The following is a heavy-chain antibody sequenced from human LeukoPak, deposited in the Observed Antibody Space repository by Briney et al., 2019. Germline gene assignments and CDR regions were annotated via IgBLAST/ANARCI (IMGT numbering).Heavy chain of an antibody. J-gene: IGHJ4*02. CDR1: GFTFSSYA. CDR3: AKGDSSGWYRGGYFDY. D-gene: IGHD6-19*01. Sequence: GGSLRLPCAASGFTFSSYAMSWVRQAPGKGLEWVSAISGSGGSTYYADSVKGRFTISRDNSKNTLYLQMNSLRAEDTAVYYCAKGDSSGWYRGGYFDYWGQGTLVTVSS. V-gene: IGHV3-23*01. CDR2: ISGSGGST.